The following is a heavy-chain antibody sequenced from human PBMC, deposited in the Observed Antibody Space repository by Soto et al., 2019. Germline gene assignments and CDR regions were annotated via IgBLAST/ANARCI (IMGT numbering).Heavy chain of an antibody. D-gene: IGHD2-15*01. V-gene: IGHV3-74*02. Sequence: EVQLVESGGGLVQPGGSLRLSCAASGFTFSNYWMYWVRQAPGKGLEWVSRINSDGSVSSHADSVRGRLTISRDNVKNTMYLHMDSLTAEDMAVYLWAGGDCGGGTCCSLAGSFCDYMDVWGKGTGVTVCS. CDR2: INSDGSVS. CDR3: AGGDCGGGTCCSLAGSFCDYMDV. CDR1: GFTFSNYW. J-gene: IGHJ6*03.